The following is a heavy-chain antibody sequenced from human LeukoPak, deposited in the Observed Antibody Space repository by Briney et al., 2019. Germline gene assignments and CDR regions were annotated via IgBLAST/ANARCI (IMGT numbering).Heavy chain of an antibody. J-gene: IGHJ4*02. Sequence: ASVKLSCKASGYTFTGNYVHWVRRAPGHRLEWLGWMNPHSGVTNFAPRFQGRVTLTSDTSISTAYKELSRLTSDDTAVDDCARYPAESYGTGSPYYFDYWGQGTLVTVSS. D-gene: IGHD3-10*01. CDR1: GYTFTGNY. CDR2: MNPHSGVT. CDR3: ARYPAESYGTGSPYYFDY. V-gene: IGHV1-2*02.